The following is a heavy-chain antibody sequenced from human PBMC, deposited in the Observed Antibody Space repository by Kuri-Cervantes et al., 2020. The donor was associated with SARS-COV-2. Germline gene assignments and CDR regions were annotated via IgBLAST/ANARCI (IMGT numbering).Heavy chain of an antibody. CDR1: GGSISSGGYY. D-gene: IGHD3-22*01. CDR2: IYYSGST. V-gene: IGHV4-31*03. Sequence: SETLSLTCTVSGGSISSGGYYWSWIRQHPGKGLEWIGYIYYSGSTYYNPSLKSRVTISVDTSKNQFSLKLSSVTAADTAVYYCARTYDSSGYPYYWGQGTLVTVSS. CDR3: ARTYDSSGYPYY. J-gene: IGHJ4*02.